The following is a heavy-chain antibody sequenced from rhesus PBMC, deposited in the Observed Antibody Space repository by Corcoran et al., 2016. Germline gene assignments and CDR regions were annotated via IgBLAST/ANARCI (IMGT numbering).Heavy chain of an antibody. CDR2: ITYSGST. V-gene: IGHV4-122*02. CDR3: ARAPYTTTDFDV. CDR1: GYSFSSDYY. D-gene: IGHD1-26*01. J-gene: IGHJ5-1*01. Sequence: QLQLQESGPGLVKPSETLSLTCAVSGYSFSSDYYWSWIRQPPGKGLEWIGYITYSGSTSYNPSLKSRVTISRDTSKNQFSLKVSSVTAADTAVYCCARAPYTTTDFDVWGPGVLVTVSS.